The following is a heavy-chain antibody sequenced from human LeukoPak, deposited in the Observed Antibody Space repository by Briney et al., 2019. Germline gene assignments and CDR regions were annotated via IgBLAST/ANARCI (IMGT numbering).Heavy chain of an antibody. Sequence: PGGSLRLSCAASGFTFSSYWMHWVRQAPGKGLVWVSRIDSDGSSTIYADSVKGRFTISRDNAKNTLNLQMNSLRAEDTALYYCARSGAATPDYWGQGTLVIVSS. J-gene: IGHJ4*02. V-gene: IGHV3-74*01. CDR2: IDSDGSST. CDR3: ARSGAATPDY. CDR1: GFTFSSYW. D-gene: IGHD2-15*01.